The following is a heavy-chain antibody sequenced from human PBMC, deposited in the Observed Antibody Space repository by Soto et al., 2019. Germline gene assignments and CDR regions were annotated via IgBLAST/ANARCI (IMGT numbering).Heavy chain of an antibody. Sequence: EVQLVESGGGLVQPGGSLKLSCAASGYTFSDSALHWVRQASGKGLEWVGRIRSKANNYATVYAESVKGRFTISRDDSKNTAYLQMNSLKIEVTAVYYSARLWSERDPNFDHWGQGTLVSVSS. CDR3: ARLWSERDPNFDH. J-gene: IGHJ4*02. CDR1: GYTFSDSA. D-gene: IGHD1-26*01. CDR2: IRSKANNYAT. V-gene: IGHV3-73*02.